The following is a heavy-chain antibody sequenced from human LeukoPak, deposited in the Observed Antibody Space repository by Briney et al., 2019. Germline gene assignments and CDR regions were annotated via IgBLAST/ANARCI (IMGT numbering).Heavy chain of an antibody. CDR2: INPNSGGT. D-gene: IGHD2-2*01. V-gene: IGHV1-2*02. Sequence: ASVKVSCKASGDTFTGYYMHWVRQAPGQGLEWMGWINPNSGGTNYAQKFQGRVTMTRDTSISTAYMELSRLRSDDTAVYYCARDEERDCSSTSCYHYYYYMDVWGKGTTVTVSS. J-gene: IGHJ6*03. CDR1: GDTFTGYY. CDR3: ARDEERDCSSTSCYHYYYYMDV.